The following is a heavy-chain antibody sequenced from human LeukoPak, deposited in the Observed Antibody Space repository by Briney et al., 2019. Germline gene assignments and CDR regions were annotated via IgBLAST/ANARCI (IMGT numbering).Heavy chain of an antibody. J-gene: IGHJ4*02. D-gene: IGHD6-13*01. CDR2: IRSSSSTI. CDR1: GFTFSSYS. CDR3: ARVGSSWTLDY. V-gene: IGHV3-48*01. Sequence: GGSLRLSCAASGFTFSSYSMNWVRQAPGMGLEWVSSIRSSSSTIYYADSVKGRFTISRDNAKNSLYLQMNSLRAEDTAVYYCARVGSSWTLDYWGQGTLVTVSS.